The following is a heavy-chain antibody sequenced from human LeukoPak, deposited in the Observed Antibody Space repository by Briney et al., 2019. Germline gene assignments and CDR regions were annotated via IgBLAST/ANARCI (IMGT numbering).Heavy chain of an antibody. CDR2: INPNSGGT. CDR3: ARVSGPAEPFDY. J-gene: IGHJ4*02. CDR1: GYTFTSYY. D-gene: IGHD3-10*01. V-gene: IGHV1-2*02. Sequence: GASVKVSCKASGYTFTSYYMYWVRRAPGQGLEWMGWINPNSGGTNHAQKFQGRVTMTRDTSISTAYMEVSRLRSDDTAVYYCARVSGPAEPFDYWGQGTLVTVSP.